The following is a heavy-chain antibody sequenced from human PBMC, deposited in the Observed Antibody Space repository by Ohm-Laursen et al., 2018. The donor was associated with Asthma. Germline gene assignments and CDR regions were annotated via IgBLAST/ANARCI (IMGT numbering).Heavy chain of an antibody. Sequence: ASVTVSCKASGYTFTSYGISWARQAPGQGLEWMGWNSAYNGNTNYAQKLQGRVTMTTDTSTSTAYMELRSLRSDGTAVYYCARRESGYPVFGMDVWGQGTTVTVSS. CDR3: ARRESGYPVFGMDV. V-gene: IGHV1-18*01. J-gene: IGHJ6*02. CDR2: NSAYNGNT. CDR1: GYTFTSYG. D-gene: IGHD3-3*01.